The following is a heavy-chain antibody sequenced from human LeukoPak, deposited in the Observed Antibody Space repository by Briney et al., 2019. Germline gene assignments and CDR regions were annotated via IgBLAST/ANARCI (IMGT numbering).Heavy chain of an antibody. V-gene: IGHV3-30*18. CDR3: AKEGERWLQLVY. CDR2: ISYDGSNK. Sequence: GGSLRLSCAASGFTFSSYGMHWVRQAPGKGLEWVAVISYDGSNKYYADSVKGRFTISRDNSKNTLYLQMNSLRTEDTAVYYCAKEGERWLQLVYWGQGTLVTVSS. J-gene: IGHJ4*02. D-gene: IGHD5-24*01. CDR1: GFTFSSYG.